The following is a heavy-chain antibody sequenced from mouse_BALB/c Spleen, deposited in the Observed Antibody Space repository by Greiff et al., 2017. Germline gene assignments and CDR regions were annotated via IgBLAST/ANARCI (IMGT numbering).Heavy chain of an antibody. Sequence: EVQLQQSGPSLVKPSQTLSLTCSVTGDSITSGYWNWIRKFPGNKLEYMGYISYSGSTYYNPSLKSRISITRDTSKNQYYLQLNSVTTEDTATYYCAKGQLGYWYFDVWGAGTTVTVSS. CDR2: ISYSGST. CDR3: AKGQLGYWYFDV. V-gene: IGHV3-8*02. CDR1: GDSITSGY. J-gene: IGHJ1*01.